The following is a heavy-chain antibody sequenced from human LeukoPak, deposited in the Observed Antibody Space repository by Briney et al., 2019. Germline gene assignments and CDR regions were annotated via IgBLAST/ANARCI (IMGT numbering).Heavy chain of an antibody. CDR3: ARDRYSSSCGGDY. J-gene: IGHJ4*02. D-gene: IGHD6-13*01. CDR2: ISSSRSYI. Sequence: GGSLRLSCAASGFTFSSYSMNWVRQAPGKGLEWVSSISSSRSYIYYADSVKGRFTISRDNAENTLYLQMNSLRAEDTAVYYCARDRYSSSCGGDYWGQGTLVTVSS. V-gene: IGHV3-21*01. CDR1: GFTFSSYS.